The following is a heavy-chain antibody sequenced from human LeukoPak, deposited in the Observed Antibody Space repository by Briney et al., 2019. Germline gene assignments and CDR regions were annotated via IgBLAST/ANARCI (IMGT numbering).Heavy chain of an antibody. Sequence: PGGSLRLSCAASGFTFSSYGMHWVRQAPGKGLEWVAVIWYDGSNKYYADSVKGRFTISRDNSKNTLYLQMNSLRAEDTAVYYCARDFTELLGENWFDPWGQGTLVTVSS. CDR2: IWYDGSNK. V-gene: IGHV3-33*01. J-gene: IGHJ5*02. D-gene: IGHD1-7*01. CDR3: ARDFTELLGENWFDP. CDR1: GFTFSSYG.